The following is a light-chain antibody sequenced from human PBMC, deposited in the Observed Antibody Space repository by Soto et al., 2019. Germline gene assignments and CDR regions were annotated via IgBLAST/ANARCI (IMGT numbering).Light chain of an antibody. Sequence: AIQLTQSPSSLSASVGDRVTISCRASQGIRDALGWYQQKPGKAPKLLIYTASNLQSGVPSRFSGSGSGTDFTLTISSLQPGDFATYYCLQDYSYPWTFGQGTKVDIK. CDR3: LQDYSYPWT. J-gene: IGKJ1*01. CDR1: QGIRDA. V-gene: IGKV1-6*01. CDR2: TAS.